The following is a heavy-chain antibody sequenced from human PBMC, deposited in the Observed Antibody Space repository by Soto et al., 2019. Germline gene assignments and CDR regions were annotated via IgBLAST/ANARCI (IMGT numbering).Heavy chain of an antibody. V-gene: IGHV3-15*07. CDR2: IKSKTDGGTT. Sequence: GGSLRLSCAASGFTFSNAWMNWVRQAPGKGLEWVGRIKSKTDGGTTDYAAPVKGRFTISRDDSKNTLYLQMNSLKTEDTAVYYCTTGPITIFGVVIAYYYYGMDVWGQGTTVTVSS. D-gene: IGHD3-3*01. J-gene: IGHJ6*02. CDR3: TTGPITIFGVVIAYYYYGMDV. CDR1: GFTFSNAW.